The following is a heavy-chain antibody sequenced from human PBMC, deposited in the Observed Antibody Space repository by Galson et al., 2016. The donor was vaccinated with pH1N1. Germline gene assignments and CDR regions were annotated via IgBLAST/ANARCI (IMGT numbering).Heavy chain of an antibody. CDR3: AKSPLFDGDYVGMDV. Sequence: SLRLSCAASGFTFSTYGMHWVRQAPGKGLEWLAVISYDGSNKYYADSVKGRFTISRDNSKNTLYLQMNSLRAEDTAVYYCAKSPLFDGDYVGMDVWGQGTTVTVSS. V-gene: IGHV3-30*18. J-gene: IGHJ6*02. D-gene: IGHD4-17*01. CDR1: GFTFSTYG. CDR2: ISYDGSNK.